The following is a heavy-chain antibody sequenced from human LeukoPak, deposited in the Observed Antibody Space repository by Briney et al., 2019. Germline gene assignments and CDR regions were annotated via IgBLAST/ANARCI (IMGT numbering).Heavy chain of an antibody. CDR2: INHSGST. CDR3: ARGRSMFDH. CDR1: GGSISSYY. D-gene: IGHD2-8*01. J-gene: IGHJ4*02. Sequence: PSETLSLTCTVSGGSISSYYWSWIRQPPGKGLEWIGEINHSGSTNYNPSLKSRVTISVDTSKNQFSLKLSSVTAADTAVYYCARGRSMFDHWGQGTLVTVSS. V-gene: IGHV4-34*01.